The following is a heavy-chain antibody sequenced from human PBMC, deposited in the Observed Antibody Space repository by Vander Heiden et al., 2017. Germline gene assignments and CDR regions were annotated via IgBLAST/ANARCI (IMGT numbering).Heavy chain of an antibody. CDR1: GFSLSTKGVT. CDR3: THSIVGVPWFFDY. CDR2: IYWDDDK. V-gene: IGHV2-5*02. Sequence: PFTHSRPPLLTPTPSLTLPSPLCGFSLSTKGVTVGWIRQPPGKAVEWLALIYWDDDKRYSPSLKNRLTITKDASKNQVVLTLTNMDPVDSATYYCTHSIVGVPWFFDYWGQGALVTVSS. J-gene: IGHJ4*02. D-gene: IGHD1-26*01.